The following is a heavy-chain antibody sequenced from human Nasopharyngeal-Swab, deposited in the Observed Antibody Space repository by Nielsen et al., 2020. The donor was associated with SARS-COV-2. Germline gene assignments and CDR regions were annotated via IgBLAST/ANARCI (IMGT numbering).Heavy chain of an antibody. J-gene: IGHJ5*02. CDR1: AGSISTSSYY. D-gene: IGHD2-2*01. V-gene: IGHV4-39*01. CDR3: ARHRRDSVPAAGWFDP. Sequence: GSLRLSCTVSAGSISTSSYYWGSIRQPPGKGLEWIGSIYYSGITYYSPSLKSQVTISVDTSKSQLSLKLRFATATDTAVYYCARHRRDSVPAAGWFDPWGQGTLVTVSS. CDR2: IYYSGIT.